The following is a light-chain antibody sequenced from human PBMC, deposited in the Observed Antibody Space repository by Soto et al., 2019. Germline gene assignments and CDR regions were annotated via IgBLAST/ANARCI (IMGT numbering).Light chain of an antibody. CDR2: KAS. Sequence: DIQMTQSPSTLSASVGDRVTITCRASQSISSWLAWYQQKPGKAPKLLIYKASSLESGVPSRFSGSGSGTEFTLTISSLQSEDFAVYFCQQYNNWPPVTFGPGTKVDI. CDR3: QQYNNWPPVT. V-gene: IGKV1-5*03. J-gene: IGKJ3*01. CDR1: QSISSW.